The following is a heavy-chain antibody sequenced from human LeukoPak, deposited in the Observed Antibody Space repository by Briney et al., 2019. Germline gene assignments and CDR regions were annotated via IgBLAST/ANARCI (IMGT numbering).Heavy chain of an antibody. CDR3: AKDCFQGFGVEFPAFDI. CDR2: ISGSGGST. J-gene: IGHJ3*02. D-gene: IGHD3-3*01. CDR1: GLIFSNYW. Sequence: PGGSLRLSCEASGLIFSNYWMSWVRQAPGKGLEWVSAISGSGGSTYYADSVKGRFTISRDNSKNTLYLQMNSLRAEDTAVYYCAKDCFQGFGVEFPAFDIWGQGTMVTVSS. V-gene: IGHV3-23*01.